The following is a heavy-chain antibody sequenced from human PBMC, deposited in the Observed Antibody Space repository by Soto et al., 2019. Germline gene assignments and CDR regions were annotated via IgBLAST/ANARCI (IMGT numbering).Heavy chain of an antibody. CDR2: ISYDGSNK. Sequence: ESGGGVVQPGRSLRLSCAASGFTFSSYGMHWVRQAPGKGLEWVAVISYDGSNKYYADSVKGRFTISRDNSKNTLYLQMNSLRAEDTAVYYCAKDMGSYGESYWGQGTLVTVSS. D-gene: IGHD2-21*01. CDR1: GFTFSSYG. J-gene: IGHJ4*02. CDR3: AKDMGSYGESY. V-gene: IGHV3-30*18.